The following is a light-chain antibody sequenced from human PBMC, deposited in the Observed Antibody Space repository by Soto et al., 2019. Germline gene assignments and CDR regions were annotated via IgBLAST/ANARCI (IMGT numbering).Light chain of an antibody. V-gene: IGLV1-44*01. CDR3: AAWDDSLNGWV. J-gene: IGLJ3*02. Sequence: QSVLTQPPSASGTPGQRVTISCSGSTSNIGTNAVNWFHQVPGTAPKLLIHTNNQQPSGVPDRFSGSKSGTSASLAISGLQSEDEADYYCAAWDDSLNGWVYGGGTKLTVL. CDR2: TNN. CDR1: TSNIGTNA.